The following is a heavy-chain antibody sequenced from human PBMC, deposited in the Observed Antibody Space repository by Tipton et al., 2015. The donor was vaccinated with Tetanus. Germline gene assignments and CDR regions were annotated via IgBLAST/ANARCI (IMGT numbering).Heavy chain of an antibody. CDR2: SWYDGTDK. Sequence: SLRLSCAASGFIFSSYCIHWVRQAPGKGLEWVAGSWYDGTDKYYADSVKGRFTISRDNSKNTLYLQMNSLRVEDTAVYYYAREADCSGGSCFSGDFDNWGQGTQVTVSS. D-gene: IGHD2-15*01. J-gene: IGHJ4*02. CDR3: AREADCSGGSCFSGDFDN. CDR1: GFIFSSYC. V-gene: IGHV3-33*01.